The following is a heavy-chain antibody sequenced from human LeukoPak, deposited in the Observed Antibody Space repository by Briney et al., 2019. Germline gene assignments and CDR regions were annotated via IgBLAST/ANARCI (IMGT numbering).Heavy chain of an antibody. CDR2: MNPNSGNT. Sequence: ASVKVSCKASGYTFTSYDINWVRQATGQGLEWMGWMNPNSGNTGYAQKFQGRVNMTRNTSIRIAYMELSSLRSEDTAVYYCARRRYCSGGTCYGVYFDYWGQGTLVTVSS. D-gene: IGHD2-15*01. CDR3: ARRRYCSGGTCYGVYFDY. V-gene: IGHV1-8*01. J-gene: IGHJ4*02. CDR1: GYTFTSYD.